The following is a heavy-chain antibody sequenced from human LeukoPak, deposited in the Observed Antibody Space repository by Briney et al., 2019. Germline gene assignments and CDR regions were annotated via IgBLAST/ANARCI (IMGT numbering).Heavy chain of an antibody. CDR2: IFSGGST. J-gene: IGHJ3*02. CDR3: AKGVSAAADDAFDI. V-gene: IGHV3-53*01. D-gene: IGHD6-13*01. CDR1: GFAVSSNY. Sequence: GGSLTLSCAASGFAVSSNYMNWVRQAPGKGLEWVSVIFSGGSTYYADSVKGRFTISRDNSKNTLYLQMNSPRAEDTAVYYCAKGVSAAADDAFDIWGQGTMVTVSS.